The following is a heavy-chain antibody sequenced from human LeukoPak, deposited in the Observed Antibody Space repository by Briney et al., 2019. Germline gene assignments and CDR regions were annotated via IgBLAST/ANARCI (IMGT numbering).Heavy chain of an antibody. CDR3: AKDPFRARISAPDY. V-gene: IGHV3-23*01. J-gene: IGHJ4*02. Sequence: GGSLRLSCAASGFTFSSYAMSWVRQAPGKGLEWVSAISGSGGSTYYADSVKGRFTISRDNSKNTLSLQMISLRAEDTAIYYCAKDPFRARISAPDYWGQGTLVTVSS. CDR1: GFTFSSYA. CDR2: ISGSGGST. D-gene: IGHD6-6*01.